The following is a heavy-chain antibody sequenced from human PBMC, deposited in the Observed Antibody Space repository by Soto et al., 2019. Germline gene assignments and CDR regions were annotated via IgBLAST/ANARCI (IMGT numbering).Heavy chain of an antibody. CDR3: ARLPGSSSPYYYYYMDV. CDR2: IYPGDSDT. CDR1: GYSFTSYW. V-gene: IGHV5-51*01. Sequence: GESLKISCKGSGYSFTSYWIGWVRQMPGKGLEWMGIIYPGDSDTRYSPSFQGQVTISADKSISTAYLQWSSLKASDTAMYYCARLPGSSSPYYYYYMDVWGKGTTVTVSS. D-gene: IGHD6-6*01. J-gene: IGHJ6*03.